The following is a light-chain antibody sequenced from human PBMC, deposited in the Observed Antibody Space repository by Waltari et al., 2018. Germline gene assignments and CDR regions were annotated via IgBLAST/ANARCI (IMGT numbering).Light chain of an antibody. J-gene: IGKJ4*01. Sequence: DLQMTRSPSSLAASVGDRVTITCRASQGISKFLAWFRQKPGKAPESLIYGASSLQSGVPSRFSGSGSGTDFTLTISSLQPEDFASYYCQQYKTFPLTFGGGTKVEIK. CDR3: QQYKTFPLT. CDR2: GAS. V-gene: IGKV1-16*01. CDR1: QGISKF.